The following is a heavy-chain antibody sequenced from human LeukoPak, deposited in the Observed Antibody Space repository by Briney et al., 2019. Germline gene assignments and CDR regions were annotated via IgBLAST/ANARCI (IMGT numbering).Heavy chain of an antibody. V-gene: IGHV4-59*01. CDR1: GGSISSYY. CDR2: IYYSGST. CDR3: ARGPYDSSGYYPDY. D-gene: IGHD3-22*01. J-gene: IGHJ4*02. Sequence: SETLSLTCTVSGGSISSYYWSWIRQPPGKGLEWIGYIYYSGSTNYTPSLKSRVTISVDTSKSQFSLKLSSVTAADTAVYYCARGPYDSSGYYPDYWGQGTLVTVSS.